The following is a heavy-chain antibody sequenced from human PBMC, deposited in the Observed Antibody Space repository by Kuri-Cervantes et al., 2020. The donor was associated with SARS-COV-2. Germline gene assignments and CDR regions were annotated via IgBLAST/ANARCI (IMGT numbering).Heavy chain of an antibody. V-gene: IGHV3-20*04. CDR1: GFTFADYG. J-gene: IGHJ3*02. CDR2: INWNGGST. CDR3: ASLGAFDI. Sequence: GESLKISCAASGFTFADYGMSWVRQAPGKGLEWVSAINWNGGSTGYADSVKGRFTISRDNAKNSLYLQMNSLRAEDTAVYYCASLGAFDIWGQGTMVTVSS.